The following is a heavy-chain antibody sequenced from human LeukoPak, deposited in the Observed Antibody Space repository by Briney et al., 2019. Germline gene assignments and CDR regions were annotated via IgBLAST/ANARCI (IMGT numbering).Heavy chain of an antibody. V-gene: IGHV3-11*01. D-gene: IGHD5-24*01. Sequence: GGSLRLSCAASGFTFSDYYMSWIRQAPGKGLEWVSYISSSGSTIYYADSVKGRFTISRDNSRNTLYLQMNSLRADDTAVYYCAKSNGYNFEAFDVWGQGAMVTVSS. CDR2: ISSSGSTI. CDR1: GFTFSDYY. J-gene: IGHJ3*01. CDR3: AKSNGYNFEAFDV.